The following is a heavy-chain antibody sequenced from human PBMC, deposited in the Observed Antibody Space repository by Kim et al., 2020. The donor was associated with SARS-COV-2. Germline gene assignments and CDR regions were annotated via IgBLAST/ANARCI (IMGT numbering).Heavy chain of an antibody. CDR1: GFTFSSYA. V-gene: IGHV3-30*04. Sequence: GGSLRLSCAASGFTFSSYAMHWVRQAPGKGLEWVAVISYDGSNKYYADSVKGRFTISRDNSKNTLYLQMNSLRAEDTAVYYCARDHPLSSSWYWVGYYYYGMDVWGQGTTVTVSS. CDR3: ARDHPLSSSWYWVGYYYYGMDV. D-gene: IGHD6-13*01. J-gene: IGHJ6*02. CDR2: ISYDGSNK.